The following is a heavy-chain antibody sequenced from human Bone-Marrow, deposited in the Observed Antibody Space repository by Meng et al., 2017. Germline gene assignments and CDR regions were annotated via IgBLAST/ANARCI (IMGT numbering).Heavy chain of an antibody. CDR3: ARDSGAYYDILTGYYSDAFDI. Sequence: SETLSLTCTVSGYSISSGYYWGWIRQPPGKGLEWIGSIYHSGSTYYNPSLKSRVTISVDTSKNQFSLKLSSVTAADTAVYYCARDSGAYYDILTGYYSDAFDIWGQGTMVTVSS. CDR1: GYSISSGYY. D-gene: IGHD3-9*01. CDR2: IYHSGST. J-gene: IGHJ3*02. V-gene: IGHV4-38-2*02.